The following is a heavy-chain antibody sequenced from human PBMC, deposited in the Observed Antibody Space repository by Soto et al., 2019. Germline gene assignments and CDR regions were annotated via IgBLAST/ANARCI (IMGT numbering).Heavy chain of an antibody. V-gene: IGHV3-21*01. Sequence: PGGSLRLSCAASGFTFSTYSMNWVRQAPGKGLDWVSSISSSSSYIYYADSVKGRFTISRDNAKNSLYLQMNSLRAEDTAVYYCATNYYDSGGYFGYFDLGGRGTLFTVSS. J-gene: IGHJ2*01. CDR1: GFTFSTYS. CDR3: ATNYYDSGGYFGYFDL. D-gene: IGHD3-22*01. CDR2: ISSSSSYI.